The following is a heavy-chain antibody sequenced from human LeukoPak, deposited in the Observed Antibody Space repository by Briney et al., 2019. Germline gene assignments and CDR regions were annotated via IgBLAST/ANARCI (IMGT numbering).Heavy chain of an antibody. CDR1: GFTVSSIY. Sequence: GGSLRLSCAASGFTVSSIYMSWVRQAPGKGLEWVSVIYSSGSTYYADSVKGRFTISRDTSKNTLYLQMNSLRAEDTAVYYCARGPGYYGSGTYAFDIWGQGTMVTVSS. CDR2: IYSSGST. V-gene: IGHV3-66*02. J-gene: IGHJ3*02. D-gene: IGHD3-10*01. CDR3: ARGPGYYGSGTYAFDI.